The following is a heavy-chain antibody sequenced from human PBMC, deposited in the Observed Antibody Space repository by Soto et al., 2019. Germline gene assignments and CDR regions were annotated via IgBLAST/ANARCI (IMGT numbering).Heavy chain of an antibody. V-gene: IGHV4-34*01. J-gene: IGHJ4*02. CDR3: AVTPPTYYYGSGSYYSFDY. Sequence: SETLSLTCAVYVGSFSGYYWSWMRQPPGKGLEWIGEINHSGSTNYNPSLKSRVTISVDTSKNQFSLKLSSVTAADTAVYYCAVTPPTYYYGSGSYYSFDYWGQGTLVTVSS. CDR1: VGSFSGYY. D-gene: IGHD3-10*01. CDR2: INHSGST.